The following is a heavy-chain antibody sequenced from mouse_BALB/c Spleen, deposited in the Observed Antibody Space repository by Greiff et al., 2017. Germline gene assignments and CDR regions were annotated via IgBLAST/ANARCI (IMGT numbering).Heavy chain of an antibody. J-gene: IGHJ4*01. CDR2: INPYNGDT. D-gene: IGHD2-4*01. Sequence: EVQLQQSGPELVKPGASVKISCKASGYSFTGYFMNWVMQSHGKSLEWIGRINPYNGDTFYNQKFKGKATLTVDKSSSTAHMELRSLASEDSAVYYCARREGHYDYDGDAMDYWGQGTSVTVAS. CDR1: GYSFTGYF. V-gene: IGHV1-20*02. CDR3: ARREGHYDYDGDAMDY.